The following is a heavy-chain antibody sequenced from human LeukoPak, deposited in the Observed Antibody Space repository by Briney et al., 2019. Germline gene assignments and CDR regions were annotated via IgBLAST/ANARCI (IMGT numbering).Heavy chain of an antibody. Sequence: SETLSLTCTVSGYSISSGYYWGWIRPPPGKGLEWIGSIYHSGSTYYNPSLKSRVTISVDTSKNQFSLKLSSVTAADTAVYYCAREGRNYDFWSGFEASIFDYWGQGTLVTVSS. V-gene: IGHV4-38-2*02. J-gene: IGHJ4*02. D-gene: IGHD3-3*01. CDR3: AREGRNYDFWSGFEASIFDY. CDR2: IYHSGST. CDR1: GYSISSGYY.